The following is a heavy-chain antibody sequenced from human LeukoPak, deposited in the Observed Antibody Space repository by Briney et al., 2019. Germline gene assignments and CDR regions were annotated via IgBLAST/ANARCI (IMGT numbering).Heavy chain of an antibody. V-gene: IGHV4-39*01. CDR3: ARRLGAFDI. CDR1: GGSISSSSYY. CDR2: IYYSGST. Sequence: SETLSLTCTVSGGSISSSSYYWGWIRQPPGKGLEWIRSIYYSGSTYYNPSLKSRVTISVDTSKNQFSLKLSSVTAADTAVYYCARRLGAFDIWGQGTMVTVSS. J-gene: IGHJ3*02.